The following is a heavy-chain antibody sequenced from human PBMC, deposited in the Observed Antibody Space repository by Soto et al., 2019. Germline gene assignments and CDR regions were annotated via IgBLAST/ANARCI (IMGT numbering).Heavy chain of an antibody. D-gene: IGHD2-2*01. V-gene: IGHV5-51*01. Sequence: PGESLKISCKGSGYSFTSYWIGWVRQMPGKGLEWMGIIYPGDSDTRYSPSFQGQVTISADKSISTAYLQWSSLRAEDTAVYYCARDPYTAKYVVVPAANYYMDVWGKGTTVTVSS. CDR3: ARDPYTAKYVVVPAANYYMDV. CDR2: IYPGDSDT. CDR1: GYSFTSYW. J-gene: IGHJ6*03.